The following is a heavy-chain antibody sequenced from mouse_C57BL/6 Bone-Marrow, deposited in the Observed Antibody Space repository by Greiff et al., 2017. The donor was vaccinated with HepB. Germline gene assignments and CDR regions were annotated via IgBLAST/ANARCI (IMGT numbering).Heavy chain of an antibody. Sequence: VQLQESDAELVKPGASVKISCKVSGYTFTDHTIHWMKQRPEQGLEWIGYIYPRDGSTKYNEKFKGKATLTADKSSSTAYMQLNSLTSEDSAVYFCARGNYGSSPSFDYWGQGTTLTVSS. J-gene: IGHJ2*01. CDR2: IYPRDGST. V-gene: IGHV1-78*01. D-gene: IGHD1-1*01. CDR3: ARGNYGSSPSFDY. CDR1: GYTFTDHT.